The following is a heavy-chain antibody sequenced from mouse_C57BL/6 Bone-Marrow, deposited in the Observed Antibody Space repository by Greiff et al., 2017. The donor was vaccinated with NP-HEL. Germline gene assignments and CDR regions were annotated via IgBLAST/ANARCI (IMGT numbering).Heavy chain of an antibody. J-gene: IGHJ1*03. Sequence: QVQLQQPGAELVKPGASVKLSCKASGYTFTSYWMHWVKQRPGQGLEWIGMIHPNSGSTNYNEKFKSKATLTVDKSSSTAYMQLSSLTSKDSAVYYCARRGRRYFDVWGTGTTVTVSS. V-gene: IGHV1-64*01. CDR3: ARRGRRYFDV. CDR2: IHPNSGST. CDR1: GYTFTSYW. D-gene: IGHD1-2*01.